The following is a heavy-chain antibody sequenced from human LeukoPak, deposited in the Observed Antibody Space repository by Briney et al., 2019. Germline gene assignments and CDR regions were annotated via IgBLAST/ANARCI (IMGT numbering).Heavy chain of an antibody. CDR1: GFTFSSYT. V-gene: IGHV3-48*01. J-gene: IGHJ3*02. Sequence: GGSLRLSCAASGFTFSSYTMNWVRQAPGKGLEWVSCISSSSSTIYYADSVKGRFTISRDNAKNSLYLQMNSLRAEDTAVYYCARECVGSSTSCHDAFDIWGQGTMVTVSS. CDR2: ISSSSSTI. CDR3: ARECVGSSTSCHDAFDI. D-gene: IGHD2-2*01.